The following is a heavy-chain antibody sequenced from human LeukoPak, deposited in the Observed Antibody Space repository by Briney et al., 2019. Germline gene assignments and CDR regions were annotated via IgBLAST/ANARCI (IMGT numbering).Heavy chain of an antibody. J-gene: IGHJ3*02. D-gene: IGHD3-22*01. CDR3: ASAFRDSSGYPENDAFDM. CDR2: IYPLDSDT. CDR1: GYSFPNYW. Sequence: GESLKISCKGSGYSFPNYWIGWVRQMSGKGLEWMGIIYPLDSDTRYSPSFQGQVTISADTSITTAYLQWSSLKASDTGMYYCASAFRDSSGYPENDAFDMWGQGTIVTVSS. V-gene: IGHV5-51*01.